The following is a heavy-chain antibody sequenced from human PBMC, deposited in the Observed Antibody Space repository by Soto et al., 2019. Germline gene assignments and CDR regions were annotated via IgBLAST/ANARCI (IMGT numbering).Heavy chain of an antibody. CDR3: ARDFDACNPPYYYGMVV. CDR2: ISHSGIT. Sequence: QVQLQESGPGLVKPSGTLSLTGTVSGGSISSHNWWIWVRQPPGKGLEWIGEISHSGITNYNPSLKSRISISVDPAKNLFSLKLSSVTAADTAIYYCARDFDACNPPYYYGMVVWGQGTTVAVSS. D-gene: IGHD3-9*01. V-gene: IGHV4-4*02. J-gene: IGHJ6*02. CDR1: GGSISSHNW.